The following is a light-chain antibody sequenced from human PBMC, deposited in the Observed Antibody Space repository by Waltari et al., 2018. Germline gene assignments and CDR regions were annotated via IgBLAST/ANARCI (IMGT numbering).Light chain of an antibody. Sequence: DIVMTQSPDSLAVSLGERATINCKSSQSVFPPNNKNYLAWYQQKPGQPPKLLIDWASTRESGVPDRFSGSGSGTDFTLAISSLQAEDVAVYYCQQYYSTPNTFGQGTKVDIK. CDR3: QQYYSTPNT. J-gene: IGKJ2*01. CDR1: QSVFPPNNKNY. V-gene: IGKV4-1*01. CDR2: WAS.